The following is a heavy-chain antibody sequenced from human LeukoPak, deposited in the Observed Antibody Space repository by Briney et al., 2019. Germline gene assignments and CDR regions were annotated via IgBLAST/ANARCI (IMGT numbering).Heavy chain of an antibody. D-gene: IGHD2/OR15-2a*01. CDR2: ISGSGGST. CDR3: AKGQGLGRNFDY. V-gene: IGHV3-23*01. CDR1: GFAFNYAW. Sequence: GGSLRLSCAASGFAFNYAWVSGVRQAPGKGLEWVSAISGSGGSTYYADSVKGRFTISRDNSKNTLYLQMNSLRGEDTAVHYCAKGQGLGRNFDYWGQGTLVTVSS. J-gene: IGHJ4*02.